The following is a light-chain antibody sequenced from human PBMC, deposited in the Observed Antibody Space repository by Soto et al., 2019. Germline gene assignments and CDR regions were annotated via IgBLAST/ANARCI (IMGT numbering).Light chain of an antibody. CDR1: SSDVGGYNY. J-gene: IGLJ1*01. CDR3: TSYTSSTTLDL. V-gene: IGLV2-14*01. CDR2: EVS. Sequence: QSVLTQPASVSGSAGQSITISCTGTSSDVGGYNYVSWYQQHPGKAPKLMIYEVSNRPSGVSNRFSGSKSGHTASLTISGLXSEDEADYFCTSYTSSTTLDLFGTGTKVTVL.